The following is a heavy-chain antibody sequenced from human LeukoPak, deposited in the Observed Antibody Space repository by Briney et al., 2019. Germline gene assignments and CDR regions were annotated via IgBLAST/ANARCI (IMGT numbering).Heavy chain of an antibody. J-gene: IGHJ4*02. CDR2: ISSNGDYI. Sequence: GGSLRLSCKVSQFIFSNYAMNWVRQAPGKGLEWVSFISSNGDYIYHADSVGGRFTISRDNAANLVYLQMDSLRVEDTAVYYCAKGSGVAAFRPFDSWGQGILVTVSS. D-gene: IGHD3-3*01. CDR1: QFIFSNYA. V-gene: IGHV3-21*01. CDR3: AKGSGVAAFRPFDS.